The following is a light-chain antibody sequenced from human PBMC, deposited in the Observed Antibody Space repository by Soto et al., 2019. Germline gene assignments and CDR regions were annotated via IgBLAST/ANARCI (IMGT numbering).Light chain of an antibody. CDR3: QQRSNGPLMYT. J-gene: IGKJ2*01. Sequence: EIVLTQSPATLSLSPGERATLSCRASQSVSSYLAWYQQKPGQAPRLLIYDASNRATGIPARFSGSGSGTDFTLTISSLEPEDFAVYYCQQRSNGPLMYTFGQGTKVDIK. CDR2: DAS. V-gene: IGKV3-11*01. CDR1: QSVSSY.